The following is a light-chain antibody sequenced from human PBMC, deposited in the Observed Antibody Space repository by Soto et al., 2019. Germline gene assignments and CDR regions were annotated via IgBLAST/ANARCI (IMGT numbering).Light chain of an antibody. CDR2: AAS. CDR3: QQSYSIPLT. Sequence: DLQMTQSPSSLSASVGDRVTITCRASQSISSYLNWYQQKPGKAPKLLIFAASSLQSGVPSRFSGSGSGTDFTLTISSLRPEDFATYYCQQSYSIPLTFGGGTKVEIK. V-gene: IGKV1-39*01. CDR1: QSISSY. J-gene: IGKJ4*01.